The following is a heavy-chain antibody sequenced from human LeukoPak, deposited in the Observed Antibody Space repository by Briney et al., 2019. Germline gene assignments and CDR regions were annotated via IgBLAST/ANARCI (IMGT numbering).Heavy chain of an antibody. Sequence: SGPTLVNPTQTLRLTCTFSGFSFSTGGVGVGWIRQPPGKALEWLGVIYENDEKLYSSSLQNRLSITKDTSKNQVVLTMANMEPVDTATYYCAHRHRGVASDIWGQGTMVTVSS. CDR2: IYENDEK. V-gene: IGHV2-5*01. J-gene: IGHJ3*02. CDR3: AHRHRGVASDI. CDR1: GFSFSTGGVG. D-gene: IGHD2-15*01.